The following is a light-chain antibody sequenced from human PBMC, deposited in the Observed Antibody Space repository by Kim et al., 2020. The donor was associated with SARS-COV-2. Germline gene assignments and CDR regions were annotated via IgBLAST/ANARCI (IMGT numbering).Light chain of an antibody. Sequence: EIVMTQSPATVSMSPGERATLSCRASQSVSNNLAWYQHKPGQAPRLLIYATSTRATGVPARFSGIGSGTEFTLTISSLQSEDFAVYYCQQYNNWPPGYTFGQGTKLEI. CDR3: QQYNNWPPGYT. V-gene: IGKV3-15*01. CDR1: QSVSNN. CDR2: ATS. J-gene: IGKJ2*01.